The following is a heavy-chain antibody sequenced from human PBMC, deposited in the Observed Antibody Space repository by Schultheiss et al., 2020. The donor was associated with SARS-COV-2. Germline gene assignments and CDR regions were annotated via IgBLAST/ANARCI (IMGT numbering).Heavy chain of an antibody. V-gene: IGHV1-8*01. Sequence: ASVKVSCKASGYTFTSYDINWVRQATGQGLEWMGWINPNSGGTNYAQKFQGRVTMTRDMSTSTAYMELSSLRSEDTAVYYCAAGRPPKYWGQGTLVTVSS. CDR1: GYTFTSYD. CDR3: AAGRPPKY. J-gene: IGHJ4*02. CDR2: INPNSGGT.